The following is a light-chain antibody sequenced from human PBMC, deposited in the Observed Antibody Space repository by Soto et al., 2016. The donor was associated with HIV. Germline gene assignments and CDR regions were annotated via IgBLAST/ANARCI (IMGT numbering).Light chain of an antibody. CDR1: QSISDW. J-gene: IGKJ1*01. CDR2: RAS. Sequence: DIQMTQSPSTLSASVGDRVTITRRASQSISDWLAWYQQKPGKAPKLLIYRASTLEGGVPSRFSGSGSGTDFTLTISSLQPDDFATYYCQQYNTVPWTFGQGTKLEMK. V-gene: IGKV1-5*03. CDR3: QQYNTVPWT.